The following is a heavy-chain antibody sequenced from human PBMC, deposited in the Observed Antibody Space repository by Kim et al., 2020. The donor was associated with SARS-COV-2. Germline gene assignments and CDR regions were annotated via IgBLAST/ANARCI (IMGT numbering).Heavy chain of an antibody. CDR2: SAK. Sequence: SAKHYEDSVKGRFTIYRDHAKNSLSLQMNSLRAEDTAVYYCAGGSGWLIDYWGQGILVAVSS. J-gene: IGHJ4*02. CDR3: AGGSGWLIDY. V-gene: IGHV3-7*04. D-gene: IGHD6-19*01.